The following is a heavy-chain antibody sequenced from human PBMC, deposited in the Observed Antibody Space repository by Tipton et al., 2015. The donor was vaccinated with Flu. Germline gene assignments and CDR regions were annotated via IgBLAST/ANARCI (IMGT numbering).Heavy chain of an antibody. J-gene: IGHJ5*02. CDR3: AREVGGYNYATGWLDP. CDR1: GYTFSNYY. D-gene: IGHD5-18*01. Sequence: QSGPEVKKTGASVRVSCKTSGYTFSNYYVDWVRQAPGQGLEWVGIFNPRGGYTIYAQKFQGRVTMTGDASTTTVYMEVTSLRPDDTAVYYCAREVGGYNYATGWLDPWGQGTLVKVSS. V-gene: IGHV1-46*01. CDR2: FNPRGGYT.